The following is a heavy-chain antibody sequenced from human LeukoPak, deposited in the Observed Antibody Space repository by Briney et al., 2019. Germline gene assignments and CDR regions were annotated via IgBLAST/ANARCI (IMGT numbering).Heavy chain of an antibody. Sequence: PSETLSLTCTVSGGSISSSSYYWGWIRQPPGKGLEWIGSIYYSGSTHYNPSLKSRVTISVDTSKNQFSLKLSSVTAADTAVYYCARHVNLYYYDSSGYYPFDYWGQGTLVTVSS. CDR1: GGSISSSSYY. CDR2: IYYSGST. CDR3: ARHVNLYYYDSSGYYPFDY. J-gene: IGHJ4*02. D-gene: IGHD3-22*01. V-gene: IGHV4-39*01.